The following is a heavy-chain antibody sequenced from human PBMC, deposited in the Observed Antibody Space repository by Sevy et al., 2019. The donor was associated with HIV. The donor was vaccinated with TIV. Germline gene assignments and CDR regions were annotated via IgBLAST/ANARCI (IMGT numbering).Heavy chain of an antibody. D-gene: IGHD3-10*01. V-gene: IGHV3-15*01. J-gene: IGHJ4*02. Sequence: GGSLRLSCAASGFTFTYSWMSWVRQAPGKGLEWVGRVQGNTVGWRIDDAAPVKGRFTISRDNSKNKLYLQMNSLNPEDTAVYYCSTDIGSREDFSDNWGQGTLVTVSS. CDR1: GFTFTYSW. CDR2: VQGNTVGWRI. CDR3: STDIGSREDFSDN.